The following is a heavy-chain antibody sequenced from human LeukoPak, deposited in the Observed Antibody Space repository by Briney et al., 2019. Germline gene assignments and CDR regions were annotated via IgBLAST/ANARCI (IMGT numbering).Heavy chain of an antibody. CDR3: AGYAVTYEFDY. Sequence: SETLSLTCTVSGGSISSYYWSWIRQPPGKGLEWIGYIYYSGSTNYNPSLKSRVTISVDTSKNQFSLKLSSVTAADTAVYYCAGYAVTYEFDYWGQGTLVTVSS. J-gene: IGHJ4*02. V-gene: IGHV4-59*08. CDR1: GGSISSYY. CDR2: IYYSGST. D-gene: IGHD4-17*01.